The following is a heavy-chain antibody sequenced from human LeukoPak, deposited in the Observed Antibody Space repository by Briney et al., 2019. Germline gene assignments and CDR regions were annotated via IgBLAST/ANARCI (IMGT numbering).Heavy chain of an antibody. V-gene: IGHV4-61*02. D-gene: IGHD3-9*01. CDR3: ARGSDVLTGYYYFDY. CDR2: IYTSGST. Sequence: SETLSLTCTVSGGSISSATYYWSWIRQPAGKGLEWIGRIYTSGSTNYNPSLKSRVTISVDTSKNQFSLKLSSVTAADTAVYYCARGSDVLTGYYYFDYWGQGTLVTVSS. J-gene: IGHJ4*02. CDR1: GGSISSATYY.